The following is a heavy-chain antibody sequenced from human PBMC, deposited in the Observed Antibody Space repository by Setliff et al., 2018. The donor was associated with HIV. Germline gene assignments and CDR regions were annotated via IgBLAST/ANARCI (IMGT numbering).Heavy chain of an antibody. D-gene: IGHD3-16*01. CDR1: GGTFSSYA. V-gene: IGHV1-69*13. CDR2: IIPIFGTA. CDR3: TRDYAHYFDF. Sequence: SVKVSCKASGGTFSSYAISWVRQAPGQGLEWMGGIIPIFGTANYAQKFQGRVTITADESTSTAYMELSRLRSDDTAAFYCTRDYAHYFDFWGQGTLVTVSS. J-gene: IGHJ4*02.